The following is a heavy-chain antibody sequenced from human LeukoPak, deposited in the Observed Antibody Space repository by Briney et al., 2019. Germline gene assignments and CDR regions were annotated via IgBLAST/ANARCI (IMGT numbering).Heavy chain of an antibody. CDR1: GGSTSSYY. V-gene: IGHV4-59*01. J-gene: IGHJ4*02. Sequence: PSETLSLTCTVSGGSTSSYYWSWIRQPPGKGLEWIGYIYYSGSTNYNPSLKSRVTISVDTSKNQFSLKLSSVTAADTAVYYCARAPDYYDSSGYYSYYFDYWGQGTLVTVSS. CDR2: IYYSGST. CDR3: ARAPDYYDSSGYYSYYFDY. D-gene: IGHD3-22*01.